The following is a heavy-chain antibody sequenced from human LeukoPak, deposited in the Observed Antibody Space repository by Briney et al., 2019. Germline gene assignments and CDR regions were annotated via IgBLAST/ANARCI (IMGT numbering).Heavy chain of an antibody. CDR1: GGSISSHY. CDR2: IYYSGST. Sequence: SETLSLTCTVSGGSISSHYWSWIRQPPGKGLEWIGYIYYSGSTNYNPSLKSRVTISVDTSKNQFSLELSSVTAADTAVYYCARGLGVLYAGHFDYWGQGTLVTVSS. V-gene: IGHV4-59*11. D-gene: IGHD2-8*01. CDR3: ARGLGVLYAGHFDY. J-gene: IGHJ4*02.